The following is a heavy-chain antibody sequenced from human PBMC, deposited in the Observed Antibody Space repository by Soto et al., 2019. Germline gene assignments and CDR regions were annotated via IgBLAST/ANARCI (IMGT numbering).Heavy chain of an antibody. J-gene: IGHJ6*03. D-gene: IGHD3-3*01. CDR2: ISGSGGST. Sequence: EVQLLESGGGLVQPGWSLRLSCAASGFTFSSYAMSWVRQAPGKGLEWVSAISGSGGSTYYADSVKGRFTISRDNSKNTLYLQMNSLRAEDTAVYYCAKVRRLDYYYMDVWGKGTTVTVSS. V-gene: IGHV3-23*01. CDR1: GFTFSSYA. CDR3: AKVRRLDYYYMDV.